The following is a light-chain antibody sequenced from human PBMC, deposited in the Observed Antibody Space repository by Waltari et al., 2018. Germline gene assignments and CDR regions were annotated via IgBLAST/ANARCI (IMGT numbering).Light chain of an antibody. J-gene: IGKJ4*01. CDR3: MQGTHWPLT. Sequence: VVLSQSPLSLPVTLGQPASISCKSSQSLVHSEGNTYLAWFHQRPGQSPRRLIYKVSNRESGVPDRFSASGSGTDFTLKISRVEAEDVGVYYCMQGTHWPLTFGGGTKVEMK. V-gene: IGKV2-30*02. CDR2: KVS. CDR1: QSLVHSEGNTY.